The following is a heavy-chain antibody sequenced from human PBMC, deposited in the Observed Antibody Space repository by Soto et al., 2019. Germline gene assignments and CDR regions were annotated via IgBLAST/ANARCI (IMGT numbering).Heavy chain of an antibody. V-gene: IGHV1-69*02. CDR2: IIPILEIA. D-gene: IGHD5-12*01. CDR3: ARVSGHTGYGSRDDDFDY. J-gene: IGHJ4*02. CDR1: GGTLSSYT. Sequence: QVQLVQSGAEVKKPGSSVKVSCKASGGTLSSYTISWVRQAPGQGLEWIGRIIPILEIAYYAQKFQGRVTISADISTSTAYMELSSLRCEDTAVYFCARVSGHTGYGSRDDDFDYWGQRTLVTVSS.